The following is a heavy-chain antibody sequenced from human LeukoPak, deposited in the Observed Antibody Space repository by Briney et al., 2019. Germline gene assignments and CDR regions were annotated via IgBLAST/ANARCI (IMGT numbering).Heavy chain of an antibody. Sequence: GGSLRLSCAAFGLTFSSYAMSWVRQAPGKGLEWVSAISGSGGSTYYADSVKGRFTISRDNSKNTLYLQMNSLRAEDTAVYYCAKDRAYYYDSGYYYYFDYWGQGTLVTVSS. V-gene: IGHV3-23*01. D-gene: IGHD3-22*01. CDR1: GLTFSSYA. CDR2: ISGSGGST. CDR3: AKDRAYYYDSGYYYYFDY. J-gene: IGHJ4*02.